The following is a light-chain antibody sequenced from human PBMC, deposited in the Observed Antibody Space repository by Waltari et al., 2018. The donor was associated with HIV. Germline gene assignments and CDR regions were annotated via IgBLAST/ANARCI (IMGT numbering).Light chain of an antibody. V-gene: IGLV2-14*01. CDR1: NTDIGLYNL. Sequence: QSALTQPASVSGSPGQSITISCTGANTDIGLYNLVSWYRQPPGNAPQRVIYRVNTRPSGVSDRFSGSKSGNTASLTISSLQAEDEADYYCSSYTSADSLLFGGGTKLTVL. J-gene: IGLJ2*01. CDR2: RVN. CDR3: SSYTSADSLL.